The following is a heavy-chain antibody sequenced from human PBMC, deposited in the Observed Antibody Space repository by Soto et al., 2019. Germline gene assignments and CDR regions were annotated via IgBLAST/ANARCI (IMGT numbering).Heavy chain of an antibody. CDR1: GFTFSSYA. J-gene: IGHJ6*02. CDR2: ISGSGGST. Sequence: GGSLRLSCAASGFTFSSYAMSWVRQAPGKGLEWVPAISGSGGSTYYADSVKGRFTISRDNSKNTLYLQMNSLRAEDTAVYYCAKAGDYGDYYYGMDVWGQGTTVTVSS. V-gene: IGHV3-23*01. D-gene: IGHD4-17*01. CDR3: AKAGDYGDYYYGMDV.